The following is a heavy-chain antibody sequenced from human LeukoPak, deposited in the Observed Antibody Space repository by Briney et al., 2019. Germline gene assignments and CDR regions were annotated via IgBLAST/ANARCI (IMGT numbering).Heavy chain of an antibody. CDR3: ARDCGDSYYYYGMDV. CDR1: GFTFSSYA. V-gene: IGHV3-30*04. D-gene: IGHD2-21*02. Sequence: PGWSLRLSCAASGFTFSSYAMHWVRQAPGKGLEWVAVISYDGSNKYYADSVKGRFTISRDNSKNTLYLQMNSLRAEDTAVYYCARDCGDSYYYYGMDVWGQGTTVTVSS. J-gene: IGHJ6*02. CDR2: ISYDGSNK.